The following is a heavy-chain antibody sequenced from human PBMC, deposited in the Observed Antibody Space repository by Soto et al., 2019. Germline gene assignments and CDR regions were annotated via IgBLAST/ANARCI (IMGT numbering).Heavy chain of an antibody. D-gene: IGHD1-1*01. CDR3: AKSVYNWNDGFFDY. Sequence: GRCLRLSCAAAGFTFSTYRMHWVRQAPGKGLEWVAVISYDGVNKYYADSVKGRFTISRDNSKNTLYLQMNSLRAEDTAVYYCAKSVYNWNDGFFDYCAQGTLDPVSS. CDR2: ISYDGVNK. CDR1: GFTFSTYR. J-gene: IGHJ4*02. V-gene: IGHV3-30*18.